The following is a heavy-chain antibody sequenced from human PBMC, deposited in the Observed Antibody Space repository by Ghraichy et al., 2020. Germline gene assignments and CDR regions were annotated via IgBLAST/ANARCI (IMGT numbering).Heavy chain of an antibody. Sequence: GGSLRLSCGASGFSFSNYTFNWVRQAPGKGLEWVASISPTGAFIYYADSVKGRFTVSRDNAKNSLYLQMNSLRVEDTAVYYCARDPRTYSYDTITSKYWGQGTLVTVSS. CDR1: GFSFSNYT. J-gene: IGHJ4*02. V-gene: IGHV3-21*01. D-gene: IGHD5-24*01. CDR3: ARDPRTYSYDTITSKY. CDR2: ISPTGAFI.